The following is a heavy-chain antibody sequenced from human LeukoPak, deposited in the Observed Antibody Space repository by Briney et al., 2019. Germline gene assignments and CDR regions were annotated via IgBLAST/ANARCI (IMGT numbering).Heavy chain of an antibody. CDR1: GYKFTDYH. D-gene: IGHD3-22*01. V-gene: IGHV1-2*02. J-gene: IGHJ3*02. CDR2: INPNSGGT. Sequence: GASVKVSCKASGYKFTDYHIHWVRQAPGQGLEWVGWINPNSGGTNYAQKFQGRVTMTRDTSISTAYMELSRLRSDDTAVYYCARVITMIVVPDAFDIWGQGTMVTVSS. CDR3: ARVITMIVVPDAFDI.